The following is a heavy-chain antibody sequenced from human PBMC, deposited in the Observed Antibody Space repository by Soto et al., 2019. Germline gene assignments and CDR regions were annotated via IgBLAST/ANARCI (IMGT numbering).Heavy chain of an antibody. Sequence: QVQLVESGGDVVQPGKSLRLSCAASGFTFSTYGIHWVRQAPGKGLEWVALISYDGGSKYYGDSVKGRFIISRDNSHNTVSLQMNSLRADDTAVYLCAKEQLAMTVVVADYFDSWGQGTLVTVSS. CDR3: AKEQLAMTVVVADYFDS. D-gene: IGHD3-22*01. J-gene: IGHJ4*02. CDR2: ISYDGGSK. V-gene: IGHV3-30*18. CDR1: GFTFSTYG.